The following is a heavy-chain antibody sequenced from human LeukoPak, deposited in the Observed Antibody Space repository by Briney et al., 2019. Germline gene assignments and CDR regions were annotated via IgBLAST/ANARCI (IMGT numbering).Heavy chain of an antibody. CDR1: GFSFRSYE. J-gene: IGHJ3*02. D-gene: IGHD1-1*01. CDR2: ISTSGSTI. Sequence: GGSLRLSCAASGFSFRSYEMTWVRQAPGKGLEWVSHISTSGSTINYADSVKGRFTISRDNAKNSLYLQMNSLRAEDTAVYYCAREDTGTTGITGAFDIWGQGTMVTVSS. CDR3: AREDTGTTGITGAFDI. V-gene: IGHV3-48*03.